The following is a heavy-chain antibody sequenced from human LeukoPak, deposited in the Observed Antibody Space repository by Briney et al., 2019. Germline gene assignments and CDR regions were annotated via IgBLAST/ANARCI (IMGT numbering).Heavy chain of an antibody. D-gene: IGHD1-14*01. J-gene: IGHJ4*02. CDR1: GFTFSSYW. CDR3: ARDPEYRYYFDY. CDR2: INSDGSST. V-gene: IGHV3-74*01. Sequence: GGPLRLSCAASGFTFSSYWMHWVRQAPGKGLVWVSRINSDGSSTSYADSVKGRFTISRDNAKNTLYLQMNSLRAEDTAVYYCARDPEYRYYFDYWGQGTLVTVSS.